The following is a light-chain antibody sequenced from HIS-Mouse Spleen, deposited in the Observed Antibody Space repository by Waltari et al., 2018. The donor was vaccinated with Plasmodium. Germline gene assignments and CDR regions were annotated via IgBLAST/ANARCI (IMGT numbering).Light chain of an antibody. V-gene: IGKV1-27*01. J-gene: IGKJ1*01. CDR1: QGISNY. CDR2: AAS. CDR3: QKDNSAPWT. Sequence: DIQMTQSPSSLSASVRDRFTITCRASQGISNYFAWYQQKPGKAPKLLIYAASTLQSGVPSRFSGSGSVTDSTLTISSLQPEDVASYYGQKDNSAPWTFGQGNKVDIK.